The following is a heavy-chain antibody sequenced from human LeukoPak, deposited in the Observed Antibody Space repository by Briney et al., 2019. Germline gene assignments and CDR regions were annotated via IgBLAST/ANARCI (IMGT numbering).Heavy chain of an antibody. CDR2: ISSSGSTI. D-gene: IGHD2-2*01. Sequence: TGGSLRPSCAASGFTFSDYYMSWIRQAPGKGLEWVSYISSSGSTIYYADTVKGRFTISRDNAKNSPYLQMNSLRAEDTAVYYCARDGQYQLENHYGMDVWGQGTTVTVSS. CDR1: GFTFSDYY. V-gene: IGHV3-11*01. CDR3: ARDGQYQLENHYGMDV. J-gene: IGHJ6*02.